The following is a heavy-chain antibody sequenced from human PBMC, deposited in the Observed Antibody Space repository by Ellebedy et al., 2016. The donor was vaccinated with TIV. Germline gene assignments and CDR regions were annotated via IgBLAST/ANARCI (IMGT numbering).Heavy chain of an antibody. CDR3: ARGSWREVSTWFEN. J-gene: IGHJ4*02. V-gene: IGHV5-51*01. D-gene: IGHD3-16*02. CDR1: GYSFTNYW. Sequence: PGGSLRLSCKGSGYSFTNYWIGWVRQMPGKGLEWMGFISPADSDTRYSPSFQGQVTISADKSTATAYLQWTSLKASDSAMYYCARGSWREVSTWFENWGQGTLVTVSS. CDR2: ISPADSDT.